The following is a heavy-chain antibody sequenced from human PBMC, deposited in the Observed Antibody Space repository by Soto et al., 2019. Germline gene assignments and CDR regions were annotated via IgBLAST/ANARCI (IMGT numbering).Heavy chain of an antibody. V-gene: IGHV1-69*01. J-gene: IGHJ6*02. CDR2: IIPIFGTA. D-gene: IGHD5-18*01. CDR3: ARDYQGGYSYGHVYYGMDV. CDR1: GGTFSSYA. Sequence: QVQLVQSGAEVKKPGSSVKVSCKASGGTFSSYAISWVRQAPGQGLEWMGGIIPIFGTANYAQKFQGRVTITADESTSTAYMELSSLRSEDTAVYYCARDYQGGYSYGHVYYGMDVWGQGTTVTVSS.